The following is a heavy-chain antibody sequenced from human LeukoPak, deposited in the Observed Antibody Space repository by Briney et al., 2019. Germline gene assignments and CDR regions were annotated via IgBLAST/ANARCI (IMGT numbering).Heavy chain of an antibody. V-gene: IGHV1-2*04. J-gene: IGHJ6*02. CDR1: GYTFTGYY. Sequence: ASVKVSCKASGYTFTGYYMHWVRQAPGQGLEWMGWINPNSGGTNYAQKFQGWVTMTRDTSISTAYMELSRLRSDDTAVYYCARDVSAAGSYYYDGMDVWGQGTTVTVSS. CDR2: INPNSGGT. CDR3: ARDVSAAGSYYYDGMDV. D-gene: IGHD6-13*01.